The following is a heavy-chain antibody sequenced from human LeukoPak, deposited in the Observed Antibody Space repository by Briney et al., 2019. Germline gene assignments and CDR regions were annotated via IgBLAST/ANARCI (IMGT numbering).Heavy chain of an antibody. V-gene: IGHV3-48*02. Sequence: GGSLRLSCAASAFPFSDYRMNWVPQATGKGLEWLSYIDTSSSNMYYADSVMGRFTISRDNAKESLYLQMNSLRDEGTAVYYCAREDDSWGPNNLDLWGQGTMVTVSS. CDR1: AFPFSDYR. D-gene: IGHD7-27*01. CDR3: AREDDSWGPNNLDL. CDR2: IDTSSSNM. J-gene: IGHJ3*01.